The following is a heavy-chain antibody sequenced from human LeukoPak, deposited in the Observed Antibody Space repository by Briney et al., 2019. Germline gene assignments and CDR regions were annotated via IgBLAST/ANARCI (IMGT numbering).Heavy chain of an antibody. J-gene: IGHJ5*02. D-gene: IGHD2-2*01. CDR3: ARRYCSSTSCYLDWFDP. V-gene: IGHV5-10-1*01. Sequence: GESLKISCKGSGYSFTSYWISWVRQMPGKGLEWMGRIDPSDSYTNYSPYFQGHVTISADKSISTAYLQWSSLKASDTAMYYCARRYCSSTSCYLDWFDPWGQGTLVTVSS. CDR2: IDPSDSYT. CDR1: GYSFTSYW.